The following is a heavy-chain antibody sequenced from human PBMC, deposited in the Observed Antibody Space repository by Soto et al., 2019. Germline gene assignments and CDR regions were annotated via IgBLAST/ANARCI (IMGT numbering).Heavy chain of an antibody. V-gene: IGHV4-59*01. J-gene: IGHJ3*02. CDR1: GGSISSYY. Sequence: QVQLQESGPGLVKPSETLSLTCTVSGGSISSYYWSWIRQPPGKGLEWIGYIYYSGSTNYNPSLKSRVTISVDTSKNQFSLKLSSVTAADTAVYYCARARRGSSADAFDIWGQGTMVTVSS. CDR2: IYYSGST. CDR3: ARARRGSSADAFDI. D-gene: IGHD6-13*01.